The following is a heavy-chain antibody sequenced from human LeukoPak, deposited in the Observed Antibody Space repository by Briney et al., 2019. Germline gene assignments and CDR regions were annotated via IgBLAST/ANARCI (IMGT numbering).Heavy chain of an antibody. CDR3: ARDTAAAGLGWFDP. CDR1: AGSISSYY. CDR2: IYYSGST. J-gene: IGHJ5*02. D-gene: IGHD6-13*01. V-gene: IGHV4-59*01. Sequence: PSETLSLTCTVSAGSISSYYWSWIRQPPGKGLEWIGYIYYSGSTNYNPSLKSRVTISVDTSKNQFSLKLSSVTAADTAVYYCARDTAAAGLGWFDPWGQGTLVTVSS.